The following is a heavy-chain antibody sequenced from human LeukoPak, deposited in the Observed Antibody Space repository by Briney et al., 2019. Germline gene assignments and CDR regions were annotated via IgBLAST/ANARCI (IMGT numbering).Heavy chain of an antibody. D-gene: IGHD1-26*01. CDR1: GGSISGYY. CDR2: IYTSGST. V-gene: IGHV4-4*09. Sequence: SETLSLTCTVSGGSISGYYWSWIRQPPGKGLEWVGYIYTSGSTNYNPSRKSRVTISVDTSKNQFSLRLSSVTAADTAMYFCARAYSRSYSHFDDWGQGTLVTVSS. CDR3: ARAYSRSYSHFDD. J-gene: IGHJ4*02.